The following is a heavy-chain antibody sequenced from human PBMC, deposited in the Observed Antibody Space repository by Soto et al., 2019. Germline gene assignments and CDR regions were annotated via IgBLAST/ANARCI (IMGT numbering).Heavy chain of an antibody. J-gene: IGHJ6*02. CDR2: ISSSSSYI. Sequence: EVQLVESGGGLVKPGGSLRLSCAASGFTFSSYSMNWVRQAPGKGLEWVSSISSSSSYIYYADSVKGRFTISRDNAKNSLYLQMNSLRAEDTAVYYCARDGWSSGWRTGGYYYYYGMDVWGQGTTVTVSS. CDR1: GFTFSSYS. D-gene: IGHD6-19*01. V-gene: IGHV3-21*01. CDR3: ARDGWSSGWRTGGYYYYYGMDV.